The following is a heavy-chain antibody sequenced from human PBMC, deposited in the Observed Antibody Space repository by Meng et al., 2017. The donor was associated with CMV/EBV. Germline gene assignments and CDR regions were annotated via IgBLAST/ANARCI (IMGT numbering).Heavy chain of an antibody. CDR3: ARSGGDFIVVVPAAADFDY. V-gene: IGHV3-30-3*01. J-gene: IGHJ4*02. CDR1: GFTFSSYA. Sequence: GESLKISCAASGFTFSSYAMSWVRQAPGKGLEWVAVISYDGSNKYYADSVKGRFTISRDNSKNTLYLQMNSLRAEDTAVYYCARSGGDFIVVVPAAADFDYWGQGTLVTVSS. CDR2: ISYDGSNK. D-gene: IGHD2-2*01.